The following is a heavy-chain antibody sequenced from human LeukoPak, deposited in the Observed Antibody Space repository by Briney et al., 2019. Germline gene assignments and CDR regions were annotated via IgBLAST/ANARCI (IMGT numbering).Heavy chain of an antibody. Sequence: PGVSLTLSCAASGFPFSTYDMICLPQAPGKGLEWLSYISSRGSIIYYADSVKGRFTISRDNSKNTLYLQMNSLRAEDTAVYYCAKERSSGWYGHIHGYWGQGTLVTVSS. V-gene: IGHV3-48*03. CDR2: ISSRGSII. D-gene: IGHD6-19*01. CDR3: AKERSSGWYGHIHGY. CDR1: GFPFSTYD. J-gene: IGHJ4*02.